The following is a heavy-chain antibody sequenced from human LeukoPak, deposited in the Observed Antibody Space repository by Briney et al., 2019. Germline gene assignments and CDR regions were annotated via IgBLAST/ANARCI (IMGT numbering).Heavy chain of an antibody. J-gene: IGHJ3*02. CDR1: GDSISSSSYY. CDR3: ASAPPERDAFDI. CDR2: IYYSGST. D-gene: IGHD1-14*01. V-gene: IGHV4-39*07. Sequence: PSETLSLTCTVSGDSISSSSYYWGWIRQPPGKGLEWIGSIYYSGSTYYNPSLKSRVTISVDKSKNQFSLKLSSVTAADTAVYYCASAPPERDAFDIWGQGTMVTVSS.